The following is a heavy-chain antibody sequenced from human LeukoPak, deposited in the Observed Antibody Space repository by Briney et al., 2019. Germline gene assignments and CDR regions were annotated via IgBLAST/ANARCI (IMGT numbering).Heavy chain of an antibody. CDR3: ARETYYYDSRTGDAFDI. CDR1: GYTFTSYY. V-gene: IGHV1-46*01. CDR2: INPSGGST. Sequence: ASVKVSCKASGYTFTSYYMHWVRQAPGQGLEWMGIINPSGGSTSYAQKFQGRVTMTRDTSTSTVYMELSSLRSEDTAVYYCARETYYYDSRTGDAFDIWGQGTMVTVSS. D-gene: IGHD3-22*01. J-gene: IGHJ3*02.